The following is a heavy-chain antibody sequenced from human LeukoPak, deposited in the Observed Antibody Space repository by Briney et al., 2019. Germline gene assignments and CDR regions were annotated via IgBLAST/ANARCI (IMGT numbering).Heavy chain of an antibody. Sequence: AAVKVSCLASRYSLPGYYMHWVRQDPGQGREWMGLIYPSGSSTIYAQKFQGRVTMTRDMSTSTDYMELSSLRSEDTAVYYCARDNSVGDYAWWFDPWGQGTLVTVSS. CDR3: ARDNSVGDYAWWFDP. J-gene: IGHJ5*02. CDR2: IYPSGSST. V-gene: IGHV1-46*01. CDR1: RYSLPGYY. D-gene: IGHD1-26*01.